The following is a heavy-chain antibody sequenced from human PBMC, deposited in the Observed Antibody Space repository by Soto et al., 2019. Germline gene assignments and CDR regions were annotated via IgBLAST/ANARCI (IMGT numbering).Heavy chain of an antibody. Sequence: GFTFSSYWMSWVRQAPGKGLEWVANIKQDGSEKYYVDSVKGRFTISRDNAKNSLYLQMNSLRAEDTAVYYCARDLYTPYNAFDIWGQGTMVTVSS. D-gene: IGHD2-15*01. J-gene: IGHJ3*02. CDR3: ARDLYTPYNAFDI. V-gene: IGHV3-7*01. CDR1: GFTFSSYW. CDR2: IKQDGSEK.